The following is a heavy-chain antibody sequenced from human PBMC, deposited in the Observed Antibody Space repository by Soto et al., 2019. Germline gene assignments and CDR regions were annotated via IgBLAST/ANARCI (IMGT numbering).Heavy chain of an antibody. CDR2: INAEDGKT. Sequence: ASVKVSCKAFGYIFTSYAMHWVRPAPGQRLEWMGGINAEDGKTKYSQKFQGRVTMTEDTSTGTAYMELSSLRSEDTAVYYCATGVVWFEGRLYFDFWGRGTLDTVSS. CDR1: GYIFTSYA. V-gene: IGHV1-3*01. CDR3: ATGVVWFEGRLYFDF. J-gene: IGHJ4*02. D-gene: IGHD3-10*01.